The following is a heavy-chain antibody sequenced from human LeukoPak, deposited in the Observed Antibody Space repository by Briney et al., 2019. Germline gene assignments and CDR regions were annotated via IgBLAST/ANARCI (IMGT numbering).Heavy chain of an antibody. Sequence: PSETLSLSCTVSGGSFDNSYCWTWVRQSPGKRPEWIATIYSSAFTYYNPSLRSRVTISGDRSKNLFSLRLTSVTAADTAVYYCARGSDDYKLANYWGQGILVTVSS. V-gene: IGHV4-39*01. CDR2: IYSSAFT. D-gene: IGHD5-24*01. CDR1: GGSFDNSYC. J-gene: IGHJ4*02. CDR3: ARGSDDYKLANY.